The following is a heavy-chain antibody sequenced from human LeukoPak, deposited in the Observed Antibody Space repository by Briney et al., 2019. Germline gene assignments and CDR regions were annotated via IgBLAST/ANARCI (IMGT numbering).Heavy chain of an antibody. CDR3: ARVADGYTYYFDY. CDR1: GYTFTTYG. Sequence: AASVKVSCKASGYTFTTYGITWVRQAPGQGLEWMGWFNTYNGDTNYAQNLQGRATMTTDTSTSTAYMELRSLRSDDTAVYYCARVADGYTYYFDYWGQGTLVTVSS. D-gene: IGHD5-24*01. CDR2: FNTYNGDT. J-gene: IGHJ4*02. V-gene: IGHV1-18*01.